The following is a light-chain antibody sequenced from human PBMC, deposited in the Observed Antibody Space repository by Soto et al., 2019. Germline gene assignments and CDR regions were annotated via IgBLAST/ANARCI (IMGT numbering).Light chain of an antibody. Sequence: QSARTQPASVSGSPGQSITVSCTGTSSDIGGYIFVSWYQQHPGKAPKLMIYDINNRPSGVSKRFSGSKSGNTASLTISGIQPEDEADYYCVSYTARSSYVFGTGTKVTV. CDR2: DIN. J-gene: IGLJ1*01. CDR3: VSYTARSSYV. CDR1: SSDIGGYIF. V-gene: IGLV2-14*01.